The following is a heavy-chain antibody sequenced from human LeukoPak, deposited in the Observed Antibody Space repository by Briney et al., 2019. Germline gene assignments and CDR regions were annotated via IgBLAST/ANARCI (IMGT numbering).Heavy chain of an antibody. D-gene: IGHD3-10*01. CDR3: ARDSGAAHGMDV. CDR2: VIPIFGTA. CDR1: GGTFSSYA. Sequence: SVKVSCKASGGTFSSYAISWVRQAPGQGLEWMGGVIPIFGTANYAQKFQGRATITADESTSTAYMELSSLRSEDTAVYYCARDSGAAHGMDVWGKGTTVTVPS. J-gene: IGHJ6*04. V-gene: IGHV1-69*13.